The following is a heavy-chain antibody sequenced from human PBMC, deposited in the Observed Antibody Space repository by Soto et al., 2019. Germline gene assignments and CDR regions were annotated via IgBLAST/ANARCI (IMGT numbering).Heavy chain of an antibody. J-gene: IGHJ4*02. Sequence: PVGSLRLSCVASGFTFSDHYIDWVRQAPGKGLEWVGRTRNKANSYTTEYAASVKGRFTISRDDSKNSLYLQMNSLKTEDTAVYYCARELMTTVTYFDYWGQGTLVTVSS. CDR3: ARELMTTVTYFDY. CDR1: GFTFSDHY. CDR2: TRNKANSYTT. V-gene: IGHV3-72*01. D-gene: IGHD4-17*01.